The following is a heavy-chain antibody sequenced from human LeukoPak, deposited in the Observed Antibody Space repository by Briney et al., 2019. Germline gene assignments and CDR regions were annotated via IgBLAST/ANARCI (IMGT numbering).Heavy chain of an antibody. Sequence: GGSLRLSCAASGFTFSSYAMSWVRQAPGKGLEWVSAISGSGGSTYYADSVKGRFTISRDNSKNTLYLQMNSLRAEDTAVYYCAKSPMDYCGGDYYEGPVVVYWGQGTLVTVSS. D-gene: IGHD2-21*02. J-gene: IGHJ4*02. CDR1: GFTFSSYA. CDR2: ISGSGGST. V-gene: IGHV3-23*01. CDR3: AKSPMDYCGGDYYEGPVVVY.